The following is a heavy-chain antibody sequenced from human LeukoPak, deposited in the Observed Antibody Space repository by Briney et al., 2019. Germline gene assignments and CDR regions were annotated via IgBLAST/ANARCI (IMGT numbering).Heavy chain of an antibody. CDR3: AREGYDFWSGCPQCFDY. V-gene: IGHV4-39*02. J-gene: IGHJ4*02. Sequence: SETLSLTCTVSGGSISSSSYYWGWIRQPPGKGLEWIGSIYYSGSTYYNPSLKSRVTISVDASKNQFSLKLSSVTAADTAVYYCAREGYDFWSGCPQCFDYWGQGTLVTVSS. CDR1: GGSISSSSYY. D-gene: IGHD3-3*01. CDR2: IYYSGST.